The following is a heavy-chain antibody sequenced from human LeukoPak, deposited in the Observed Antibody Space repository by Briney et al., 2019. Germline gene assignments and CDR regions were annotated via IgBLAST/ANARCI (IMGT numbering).Heavy chain of an antibody. Sequence: GGSLRLSCAASGFPFTTYAMNWVRQAPGKGLEWVSSISSSSGYIYYADSVKGRFTISRDNAKNSLSLQLNSLRAEDTAVYFCARASDAGSKYYWYMDVWGKGTTVTISS. J-gene: IGHJ6*03. CDR2: ISSSSGYI. CDR1: GFPFTTYA. V-gene: IGHV3-21*01. D-gene: IGHD3-10*01. CDR3: ARASDAGSKYYWYMDV.